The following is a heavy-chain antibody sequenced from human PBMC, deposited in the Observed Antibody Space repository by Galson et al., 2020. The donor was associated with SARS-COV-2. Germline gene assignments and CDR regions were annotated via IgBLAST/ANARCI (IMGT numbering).Heavy chain of an antibody. D-gene: IGHD6-19*01. Sequence: TGGSLRLSCAASGFTFSSYDMHWVRQATGKGLEWVSAIGTAGDTYYPGSVKGRFTISRENAKNSLYLQMNSLRAGDTAVYYCARAIAVAGRGAFDIWGQGTMVTVSS. V-gene: IGHV3-13*01. CDR2: IGTAGDT. CDR1: GFTFSSYD. J-gene: IGHJ3*02. CDR3: ARAIAVAGRGAFDI.